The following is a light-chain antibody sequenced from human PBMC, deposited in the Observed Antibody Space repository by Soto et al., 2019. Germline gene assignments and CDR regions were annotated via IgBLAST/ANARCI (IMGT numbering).Light chain of an antibody. CDR1: QTISYTSINKTY. J-gene: IGKJ4*01. CDR2: WAS. CDR3: QQYFSSPLT. Sequence: DIVMTQSPDSLAVSLGERATISCKSSQTISYTSINKTYLAWYQQRPGQPPKLLIYWASIRGSGVPDRLSGSGFGTDFTLTISSLQTEDVAVYYCQQYFSSPLTFGGGTKVDVK. V-gene: IGKV4-1*01.